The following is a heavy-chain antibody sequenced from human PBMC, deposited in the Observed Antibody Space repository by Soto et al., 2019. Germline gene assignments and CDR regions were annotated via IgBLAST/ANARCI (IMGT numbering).Heavy chain of an antibody. J-gene: IGHJ5*02. D-gene: IGHD3-10*01. V-gene: IGHV3-21*01. Sequence: PGGSLRLSCAASGFTFSSYSMNWVRQAPGKGLEWVSSISSSSSYIYYADSVKGRFTISRDNAKNSLYLQMNSLRAEDTDVYYCARDHYYYGSGSYYNRYNWFDHWGQGTLVTVSS. CDR3: ARDHYYYGSGSYYNRYNWFDH. CDR1: GFTFSSYS. CDR2: ISSSSSYI.